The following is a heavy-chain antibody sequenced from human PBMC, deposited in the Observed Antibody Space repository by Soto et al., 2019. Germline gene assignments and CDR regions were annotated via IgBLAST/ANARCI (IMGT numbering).Heavy chain of an antibody. V-gene: IGHV4-31*03. CDR3: ARDRRGDEPFDY. Sequence: PSETLSLTCTVSGGSISSGGYYWSWIRQHPGKGLEWIGYIYYSGSTYYNPSLKSRVTISVDTSKNQFSLKLSSVTAADTAVYYCARDRRGDEPFDYWGQGTLVTVSS. J-gene: IGHJ4*02. CDR1: GGSISSGGYY. CDR2: IYYSGST.